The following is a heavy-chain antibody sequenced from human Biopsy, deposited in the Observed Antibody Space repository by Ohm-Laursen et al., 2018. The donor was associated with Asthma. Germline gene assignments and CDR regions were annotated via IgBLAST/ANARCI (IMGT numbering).Heavy chain of an antibody. J-gene: IGHJ4*02. CDR3: AKDRVAGRSYYFDY. V-gene: IGHV3-30*18. CDR2: ILFDGRKI. Sequence: SLRLSCAASGFTFSNYVMSWVRRAPGKGLEWVAQILFDGRKINYPDSVKGRLTISRDNSKNMVYLQMNSLRPEDTAVYYCAKDRVAGRSYYFDYWGQGSLVSVSS. D-gene: IGHD6-13*01. CDR1: GFTFSNYV.